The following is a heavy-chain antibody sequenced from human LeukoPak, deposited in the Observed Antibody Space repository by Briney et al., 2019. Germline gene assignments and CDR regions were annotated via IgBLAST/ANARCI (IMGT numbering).Heavy chain of an antibody. CDR1: GFTFGSYA. Sequence: PGGSLRLSCAASGFTFGSYAMSWVRQAPGRGLEWVSTISGSGGGTYYADSVKGRFTISRDDSKNTLYLQMNSLRAEDTAVYYCAKAAGSGSYPADYWGQGTLVTASS. CDR3: AKAAGSGSYPADY. V-gene: IGHV3-23*01. CDR2: ISGSGGGT. D-gene: IGHD3-10*01. J-gene: IGHJ4*02.